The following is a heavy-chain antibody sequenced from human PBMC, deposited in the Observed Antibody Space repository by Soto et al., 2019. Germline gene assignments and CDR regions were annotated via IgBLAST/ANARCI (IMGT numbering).Heavy chain of an antibody. CDR1: GGSISSYD. D-gene: IGHD1-26*01. V-gene: IGHV4-59*01. Sequence: SATQCFTETVSGGSISSYDRRWIRQHPGKGLEWIGYIYYSGSTNYNPSLKSRVTISVDTSKNQCSLKLSSVTAADTAVYYCARASGARGFDPWGQGTLVTVSS. J-gene: IGHJ5*02. CDR2: IYYSGST. CDR3: ARASGARGFDP.